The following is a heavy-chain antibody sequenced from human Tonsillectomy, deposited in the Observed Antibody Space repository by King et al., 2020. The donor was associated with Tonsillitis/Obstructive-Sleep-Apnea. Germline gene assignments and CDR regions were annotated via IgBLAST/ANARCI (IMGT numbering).Heavy chain of an antibody. D-gene: IGHD1-26*01. CDR3: VREKGQPGVGATYQSYYYYYMDV. CDR2: LIPIFVTA. J-gene: IGHJ6*03. CDR1: GGTFSSYA. V-gene: IGHV1-69*01. Sequence: QLVQSGAEVKKPGSSVKVSCKASGGTFSSYAISWVRQAPGQGLEWMGGLIPIFVTAKYAQKFQGRVTITADESTSTAYMELRSLRSEDTAVYYCVREKGQPGVGATYQSYYYYYMDVWGKGTTVTVSS.